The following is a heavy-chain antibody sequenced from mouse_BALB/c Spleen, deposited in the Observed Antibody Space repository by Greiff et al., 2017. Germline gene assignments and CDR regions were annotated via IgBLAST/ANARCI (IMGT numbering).Heavy chain of an antibody. Sequence: EVKLQESGPSLVKPSQTLSLTCSVTGYSITSGYWYWIRKFPGNKLEYMGYISYSGSTYYNPSLKSRISITRDTSKNQYYLLLNSVTTEDTATYYCARWDYGSGYWGQGTTLTVSS. CDR3: ARWDYGSGY. V-gene: IGHV3-8*02. CDR1: GYSITSGY. D-gene: IGHD1-1*01. J-gene: IGHJ2*01. CDR2: ISYSGST.